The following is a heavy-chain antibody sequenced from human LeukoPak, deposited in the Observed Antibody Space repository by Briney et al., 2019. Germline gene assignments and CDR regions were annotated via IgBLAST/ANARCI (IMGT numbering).Heavy chain of an antibody. CDR2: IYHSGST. D-gene: IGHD3-22*01. Sequence: SETLSLTCAVSGGSISSSNWWSWVRQPPGKGLEWIGEIYHSGSTNYNPSLKSRVTISVDKSKNQFSLKLSSVTAADTAVYYCAAQYYDSSGYYYNWFDPWGQGTLVTVSS. CDR1: GGSISSSNW. V-gene: IGHV4-4*02. CDR3: AAQYYDSSGYYYNWFDP. J-gene: IGHJ5*02.